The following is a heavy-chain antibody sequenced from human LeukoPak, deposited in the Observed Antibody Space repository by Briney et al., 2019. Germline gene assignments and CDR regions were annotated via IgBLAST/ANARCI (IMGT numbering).Heavy chain of an antibody. CDR1: GGSFSSYY. CDR2: IYTSGRI. CDR3: ARQIAVGDKAGFYY. D-gene: IGHD6-19*01. Sequence: SETLSLTCAVYGGSFSSYYWSWIRQPAGKGLEWIGRIYTSGRINYNPSLKSRVTMSVDTSKNQFSPKLSSVTAADTAVYYCARQIAVGDKAGFYYWGQGTLVTVSS. J-gene: IGHJ4*02. V-gene: IGHV4-59*10.